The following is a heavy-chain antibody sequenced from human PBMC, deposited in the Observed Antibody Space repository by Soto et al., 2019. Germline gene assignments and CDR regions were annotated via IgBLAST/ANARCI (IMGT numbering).Heavy chain of an antibody. CDR1: GYTFTSYD. J-gene: IGHJ4*02. CDR3: ARDVDTGIAARPPGGENDY. Sequence: ASVKVSCKASGYTFTSYDINWVRQATGQGLEWMGWMNPNSGNTGYAQKFQGRVTMTRDTSISTAYMELSSLRSDDTAVCYCARDVDTGIAARPPGGENDYWGQGTLVTVSS. CDR2: MNPNSGNT. D-gene: IGHD6-6*01. V-gene: IGHV1-8*01.